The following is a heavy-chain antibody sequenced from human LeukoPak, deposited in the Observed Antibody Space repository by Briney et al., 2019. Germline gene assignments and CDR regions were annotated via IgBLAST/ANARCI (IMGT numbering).Heavy chain of an antibody. CDR2: ISWNSGSI. CDR1: GFTFDDYA. V-gene: IGHV3-9*01. D-gene: IGHD3-22*01. J-gene: IGHJ4*02. Sequence: GRSLRLSCAASGFTFDDYAMHWVRQAPGKGLEWVSGISWNSGSIGYADSVKGRFTISRDNAKNSLYLQMNSLRAEDTALYYCAKGGRGYYYDSSATPGHLDYWGQGTLVTVSS. CDR3: AKGGRGYYYDSSATPGHLDY.